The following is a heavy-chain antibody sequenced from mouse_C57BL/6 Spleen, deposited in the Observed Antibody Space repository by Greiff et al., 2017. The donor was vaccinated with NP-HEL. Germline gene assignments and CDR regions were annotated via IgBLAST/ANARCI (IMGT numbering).Heavy chain of an antibody. CDR3: AREGDYAWYFDV. D-gene: IGHD2-4*01. Sequence: VKLMESGPELVKPGASVKISCKASGYAFSSSWMNWVKQRPGKGLEWIGRIYPGDGDTNYNGKFKGKATLTADKSSSTAYMQLSSLTSEDSAVYFCAREGDYAWYFDVWGTGTTVTVSS. CDR1: GYAFSSSW. V-gene: IGHV1-82*01. CDR2: IYPGDGDT. J-gene: IGHJ1*03.